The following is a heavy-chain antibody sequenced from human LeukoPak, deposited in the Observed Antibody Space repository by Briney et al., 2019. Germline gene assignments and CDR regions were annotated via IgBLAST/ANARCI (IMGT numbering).Heavy chain of an antibody. CDR2: VYYSGSP. CDR3: ARVKYYYDSSGYDEPLTPGKPFDY. CDR1: GGSIISENYY. D-gene: IGHD3-22*01. J-gene: IGHJ4*02. V-gene: IGHV4-39*01. Sequence: SETLSLTCTVSGGSIISENYYWGWIRQPPGKGLGWIGSVYYSGSPFYNPSLKSRVTISVDTSKNQFSLKLSSVTAADTAVYYCARVKYYYDSSGYDEPLTPGKPFDYWGQGTLVTVSS.